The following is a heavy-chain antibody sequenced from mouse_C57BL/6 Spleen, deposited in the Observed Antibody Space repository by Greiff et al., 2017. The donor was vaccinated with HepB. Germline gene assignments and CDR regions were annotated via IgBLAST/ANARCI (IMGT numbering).Heavy chain of an antibody. Sequence: QVQLQQPGAELVRPGSSVKLSCKASGYTFTSYWMDWVKQRPGQGLEWIGNIYPSDSETHYNQKFKDKATLTVDKSSSTAYMQLSSLTSGDSAVYYCARGTAQASFAYWGQGTLVTVSA. J-gene: IGHJ3*01. CDR2: IYPSDSET. V-gene: IGHV1-61*01. CDR3: ARGTAQASFAY. D-gene: IGHD3-2*02. CDR1: GYTFTSYW.